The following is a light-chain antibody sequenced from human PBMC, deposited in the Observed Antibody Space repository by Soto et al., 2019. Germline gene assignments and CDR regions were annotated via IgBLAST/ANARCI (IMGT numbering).Light chain of an antibody. V-gene: IGKV3-11*01. CDR3: HQRYIWTPLT. J-gene: IGKJ4*01. CDR2: DTS. CDR1: QSVENY. Sequence: EIVLTQSPATLSLSPGERATLSCRASQSVENYLAWFQQKRGQAPRLLIYDTSNMAAGIPDRFSGSGSGTDFTLTISSLEPEDFAVYYCHQRYIWTPLTLGGGTKVEIK.